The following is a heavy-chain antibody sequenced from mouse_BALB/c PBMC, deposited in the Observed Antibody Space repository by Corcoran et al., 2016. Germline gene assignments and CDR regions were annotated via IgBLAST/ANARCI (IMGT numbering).Heavy chain of an antibody. V-gene: IGHV14-3*02. J-gene: IGHJ3*01. CDR3: ATGIAY. D-gene: IGHD4-1*01. CDR2: IDTANGNT. CDR1: GFNIKDTY. Sequence: EVQLQQSGAELVKPGASVKLSCTASGFNIKDTYMHWVKQRPEQGLEWIGRIDTANGNTKYDPKFQGKATITAETSSNTAYLQLSSLTSEYTAVYYCATGIAYWGQGTLVTVSA.